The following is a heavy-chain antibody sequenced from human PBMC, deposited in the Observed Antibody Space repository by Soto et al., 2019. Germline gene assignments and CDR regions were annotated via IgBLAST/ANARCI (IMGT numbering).Heavy chain of an antibody. CDR3: ARDRGRFDP. CDR1: GGSISSYY. J-gene: IGHJ5*02. CDR2: IYYSGST. V-gene: IGHV4-59*01. Sequence: SETLSLTCTVSGGSISSYYWSWIRQPPGKGLEWIGYIYYSGSTNYNPSLKSRVTISVDTSKNQFSLKLSSVTAADTAVYYCARDRGRFDPWGQGTLVTVSS.